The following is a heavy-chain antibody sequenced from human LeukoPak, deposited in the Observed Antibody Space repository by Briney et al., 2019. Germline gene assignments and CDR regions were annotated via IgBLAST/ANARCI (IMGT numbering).Heavy chain of an antibody. D-gene: IGHD4-17*01. CDR3: ARHVRVYGDYVVFDY. Sequence: SETLSLTCTVSGGSISSYYWSWIRQPPWKGLEWIGYIYYSGSTNYNPSLKSRVTISVDTSKNQFSLKLSSVTAADTAVYYCARHVRVYGDYVVFDYWGQGTLVTVSS. V-gene: IGHV4-59*08. J-gene: IGHJ4*02. CDR1: GGSISSYY. CDR2: IYYSGST.